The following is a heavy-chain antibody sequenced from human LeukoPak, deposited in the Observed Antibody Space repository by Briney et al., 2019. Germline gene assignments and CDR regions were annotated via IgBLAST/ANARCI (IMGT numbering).Heavy chain of an antibody. CDR2: IYYSGST. D-gene: IGHD2-15*01. CDR3: ARHPGAASLVVVAELPDY. J-gene: IGHJ4*02. V-gene: IGHV4-39*01. CDR1: GGSISSSSYY. Sequence: SETLSLTCTVSGGSISSSSYYWGWIRQPPGTGLEWIGTIYYSGSTYYNPSLKSRVTISVDTSKNKFSLNLNSVTAADTAVYYCARHPGAASLVVVAELPDYWGQGTLVTVSS.